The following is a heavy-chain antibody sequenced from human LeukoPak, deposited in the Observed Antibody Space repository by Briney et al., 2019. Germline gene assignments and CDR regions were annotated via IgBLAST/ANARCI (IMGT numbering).Heavy chain of an antibody. CDR1: GFTFSSYA. D-gene: IGHD3-10*01. CDR3: SLRHYYGSGSSFDY. Sequence: GGSLRLSCAASGFTFSSYAMSWVRQAPGRGLEWVSAISGSGGSTYYADSVKGRFTISRDNSKNTLYLQMNSLRAEDTAVYYCSLRHYYGSGSSFDYWGQGTLVTVSS. V-gene: IGHV3-23*01. J-gene: IGHJ4*02. CDR2: ISGSGGST.